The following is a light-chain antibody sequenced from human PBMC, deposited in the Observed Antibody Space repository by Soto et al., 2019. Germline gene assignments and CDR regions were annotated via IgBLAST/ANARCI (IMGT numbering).Light chain of an antibody. J-gene: IGLJ1*01. Sequence: QSVLTQPPSASGTPGQRVTISCSGSSSNIGSNTVNWYQQLPGTAPKLLIYTNDQRPSGVPDRFSGSKSGTSASLAISGLQFEDEADSHCSSWDDNLDAEVFGAGTKVTVL. CDR2: TND. V-gene: IGLV1-44*01. CDR3: SSWDDNLDAEV. CDR1: SSNIGSNT.